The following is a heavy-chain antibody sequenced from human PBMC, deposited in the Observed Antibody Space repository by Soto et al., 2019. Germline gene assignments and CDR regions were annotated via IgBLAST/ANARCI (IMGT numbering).Heavy chain of an antibody. CDR2: ISSYNGNT. D-gene: IGHD2-2*01. CDR1: GYTFTSYG. V-gene: IGHV1-18*04. J-gene: IGHJ5*02. Sequence: VASVKVSCKASGYTFTSYGISWVRQAPRQGLEWMGWISSYNGNTNYAQKVQGRVTLTTDTSTSTTYMELRSLRSDDTAVYYCARGPRYCSTTTCFSGVTWFDPWGQGTQVTVSS. CDR3: ARGPRYCSTTTCFSGVTWFDP.